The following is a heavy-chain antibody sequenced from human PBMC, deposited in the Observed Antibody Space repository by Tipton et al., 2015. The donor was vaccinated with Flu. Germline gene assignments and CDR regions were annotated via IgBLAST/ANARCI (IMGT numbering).Heavy chain of an antibody. CDR2: IYYSGST. CDR1: GGSISSYY. V-gene: IGHV4-59*01. D-gene: IGHD3-16*01. Sequence: LSLTCTVSGGSISSYYWSWIRQPPGKGLEWIGYIYYSGSTNYNPSLKSRVTISVDTSKNQFSLKLSSVTAADTAVYYCARDGYVSYYGMDVWGQGTTVTVSS. CDR3: ARDGYVSYYGMDV. J-gene: IGHJ6*02.